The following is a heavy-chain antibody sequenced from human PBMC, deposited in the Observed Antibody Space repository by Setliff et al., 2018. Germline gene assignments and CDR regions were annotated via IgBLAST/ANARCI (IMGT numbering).Heavy chain of an antibody. CDR3: TRDQDYYGMDV. V-gene: IGHV3-48*04. Sequence: PGGSLRLSCAASGFTFSSYSMNWVRQTPGKGLEWVSYISSSSSTIYYADSVKGRFTISRDNAKNSLYLQMNSLRGEDTAVYHCTRDQDYYGMDVWGQGTTVTVSS. CDR1: GFTFSSYS. CDR2: ISSSSSTI. J-gene: IGHJ6*02.